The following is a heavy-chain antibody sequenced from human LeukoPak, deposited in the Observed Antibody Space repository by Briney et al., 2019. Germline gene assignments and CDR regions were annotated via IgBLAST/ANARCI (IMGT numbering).Heavy chain of an antibody. CDR3: ARGDIVVVPAAIGGWFDP. Sequence: PSETLSLTCTVSGGSISSYYWSWIRQPPGKGLEWIGYIYYSGSTNYNPSLKSRVTISVDTSKNQFSLKLSSVTAADTAVYYCARGDIVVVPAAIGGWFDPWGQGTLVTVSS. D-gene: IGHD2-2*02. CDR2: IYYSGST. CDR1: GGSISSYY. J-gene: IGHJ5*02. V-gene: IGHV4-59*01.